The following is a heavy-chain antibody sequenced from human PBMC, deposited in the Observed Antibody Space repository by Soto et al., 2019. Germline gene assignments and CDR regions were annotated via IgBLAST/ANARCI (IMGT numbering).Heavy chain of an antibody. V-gene: IGHV1-69*13. CDR3: ARASSGYYAIYCFDY. J-gene: IGHJ4*02. D-gene: IGHD3-22*01. Sequence: SVKVSCKASGGTFSSYAISWVRQAPGQGLEWMGGIIPIFGTANYAQKFQGRVTITADESTSTAYMELSSLRSEDTAVYYCARASSGYYAIYCFDYCGQGTLVTVSS. CDR1: GGTFSSYA. CDR2: IIPIFGTA.